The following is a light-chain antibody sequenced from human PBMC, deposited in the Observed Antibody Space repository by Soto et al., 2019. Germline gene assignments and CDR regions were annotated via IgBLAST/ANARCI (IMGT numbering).Light chain of an antibody. CDR3: MQGTHWPYT. V-gene: IGKV2-30*01. Sequence: DVVMTQSPLSLPVTLGQPASISCRSSQSLVYVNGDTCLDWFQHRPGQSPRRLIYKVSNRDSGVPDRFSGSGSGPDFTLKISRVEAEDVGVYYCMQGTHWPYTFGQGTKLEIK. J-gene: IGKJ2*01. CDR1: QSLVYVNGDTC. CDR2: KVS.